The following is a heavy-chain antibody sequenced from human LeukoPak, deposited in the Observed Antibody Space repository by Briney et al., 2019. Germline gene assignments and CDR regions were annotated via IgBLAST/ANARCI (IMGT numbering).Heavy chain of an antibody. Sequence: ASVKVSCKPSGYTFTGYYLHWVRQAPGQALEWMGWMNPNTGATMYAQKFQDRVSMSRDTSSSTAYMDLTSLRSDDTAGYFCARDRVGSGWPRPYYFEFWGQGTLVTVSS. D-gene: IGHD6-19*01. CDR2: MNPNTGAT. CDR3: ARDRVGSGWPRPYYFEF. CDR1: GYTFTGYY. J-gene: IGHJ4*02. V-gene: IGHV1-2*02.